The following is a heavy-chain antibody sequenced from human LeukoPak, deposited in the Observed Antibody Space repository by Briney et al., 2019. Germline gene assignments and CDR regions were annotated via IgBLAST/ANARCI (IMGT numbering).Heavy chain of an antibody. V-gene: IGHV1-18*01. D-gene: IGHD3-10*01. Sequence: ASVKVSCKASGYTFTSYGISWVRQAPGQGLEWMGWISADNGNTNYAQKLQGRVTMTTDTSTSTAYMELRSLRSDDTAVYYCAREGYYYGSGSYYNVVFDYWGQGTLVTVSS. CDR1: GYTFTSYG. CDR2: ISADNGNT. CDR3: AREGYYYGSGSYYNVVFDY. J-gene: IGHJ4*02.